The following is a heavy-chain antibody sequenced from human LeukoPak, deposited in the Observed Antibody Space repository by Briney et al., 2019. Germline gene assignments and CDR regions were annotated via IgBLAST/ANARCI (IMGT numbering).Heavy chain of an antibody. CDR2: IIPIFGTA. V-gene: IGHV1-69*13. CDR1: GGTFSSYA. D-gene: IGHD2-21*02. CDR3: ARDSPYCGGDCYSF. J-gene: IGHJ4*02. Sequence: SVKVSCKASGGTFSSYAISWVRQAPGQGLEWMGGIIPIFGTANYAQKFQGRVTITADESTSTAYTELSSLRSEDTAVYYCARDSPYCGGDCYSFWGQGTLVTVSS.